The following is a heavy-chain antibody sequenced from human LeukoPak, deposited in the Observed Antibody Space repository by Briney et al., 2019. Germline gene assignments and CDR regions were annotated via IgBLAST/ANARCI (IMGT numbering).Heavy chain of an antibody. CDR3: TRDGAPYGSGSYQRGPYYYYYMDV. CDR1: GFTFSSYS. D-gene: IGHD3-10*01. CDR2: ISSSSSYI. J-gene: IGHJ6*03. V-gene: IGHV3-21*01. Sequence: GGSLRLSCAASGFTFSSYSMNWVRQAPGKGLEWVSSISSSSSYIYYADSVKGRFTISRDNAKNSLYLQMNSLRAEDTAVYYCTRDGAPYGSGSYQRGPYYYYYMDVWGKGTTVTVSS.